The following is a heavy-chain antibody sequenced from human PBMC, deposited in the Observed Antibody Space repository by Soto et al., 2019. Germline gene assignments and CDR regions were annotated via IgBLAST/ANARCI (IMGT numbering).Heavy chain of an antibody. D-gene: IGHD5-18*01. J-gene: IGHJ1*01. CDR1: GFTFSSYG. Sequence: GGSLRLSCAASGFTFSSYGMHWVRQAPGKGLEWVAVISYDGSNKYYADSVKGRFTISRDNSKNTLYLQMNSLRAEDTAVYYCAKSIQLWPTEYFQHWGQGTLVTVSS. V-gene: IGHV3-30*18. CDR3: AKSIQLWPTEYFQH. CDR2: ISYDGSNK.